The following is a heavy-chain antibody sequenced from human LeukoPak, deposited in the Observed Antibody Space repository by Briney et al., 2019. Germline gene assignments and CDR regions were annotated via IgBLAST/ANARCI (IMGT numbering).Heavy chain of an antibody. V-gene: IGHV4-34*01. D-gene: IGHD6-19*01. Sequence: SETLSLTCAVYGGSFSGYYWSWIRQPPGKGLEWIGEINHSGSTNYNPSLKSRVTISVDTSKNQFSLKLSSVTAADTAVYYCARLRKSSGWPTYYYYYYMDVWGKGTTVTISS. J-gene: IGHJ6*03. CDR2: INHSGST. CDR1: GGSFSGYY. CDR3: ARLRKSSGWPTYYYYYYMDV.